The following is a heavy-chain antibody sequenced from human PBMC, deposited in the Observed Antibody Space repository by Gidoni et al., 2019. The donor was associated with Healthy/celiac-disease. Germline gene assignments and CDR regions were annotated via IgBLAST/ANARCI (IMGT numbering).Heavy chain of an antibody. CDR1: GFAFSSYW. Sequence: EVQLVESGGGLVQPGGSLRLSCAASGFAFSSYWMSWVRQAPGKGLEWVANIKQDGSEKYYVDSVKGRFTISRDNAKNSLYLQMNSLRAEDTAVYYCARDGRITMRGSDAFDIWGQGTMVTVST. V-gene: IGHV3-7*04. CDR2: IKQDGSEK. D-gene: IGHD3-22*01. CDR3: ARDGRITMRGSDAFDI. J-gene: IGHJ3*02.